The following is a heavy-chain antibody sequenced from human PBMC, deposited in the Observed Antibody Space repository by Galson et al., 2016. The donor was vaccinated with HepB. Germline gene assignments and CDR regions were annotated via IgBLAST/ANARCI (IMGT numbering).Heavy chain of an antibody. Sequence: SLRLSCAGSGFDFRNHDIHWVRQAPGKGLEWVAVISYDGNQKEYVDSVEGRFIISRDDSKNTVYLQINSLRIDDTGMLYCARDLPTDEVACGGLCPPAYWGQGTLVTVAS. D-gene: IGHD4-23*01. V-gene: IGHV3-30*03. CDR1: GFDFRNHD. CDR3: ARDLPTDEVACGGLCPPAY. J-gene: IGHJ1*01. CDR2: ISYDGNQK.